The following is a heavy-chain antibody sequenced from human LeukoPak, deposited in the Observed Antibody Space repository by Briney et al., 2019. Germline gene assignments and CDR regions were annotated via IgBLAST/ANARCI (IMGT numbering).Heavy chain of an antibody. CDR1: GGTFSSYA. Sequence: GASVKVSCKASGGTFSSYAISWVRQAPGQGLEWMGRIIPILGIANYAQKFQGRVTITADKSTSTAYMELSSLRSEDTAVYYCARVVYSGSYYEYFQHWGQGTLVTVSS. CDR2: IIPILGIA. J-gene: IGHJ1*01. CDR3: ARVVYSGSYYEYFQH. V-gene: IGHV1-69*04. D-gene: IGHD1-26*01.